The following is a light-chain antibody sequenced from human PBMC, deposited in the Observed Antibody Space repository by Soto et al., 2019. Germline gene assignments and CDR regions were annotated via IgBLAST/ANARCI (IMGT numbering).Light chain of an antibody. CDR3: QQYGDLPWT. CDR2: GAS. J-gene: IGKJ1*01. CDR1: QSVSRNY. Sequence: ALTQSPGTLSSSPGERATLSCRASQSVSRNYLAWYQQKPGQAPRLLIYGASSRATGIPDRFSGSGSGTDFTLTINRLEPEDFAVYYCQQYGDLPWTFGQGTKVEI. V-gene: IGKV3-20*01.